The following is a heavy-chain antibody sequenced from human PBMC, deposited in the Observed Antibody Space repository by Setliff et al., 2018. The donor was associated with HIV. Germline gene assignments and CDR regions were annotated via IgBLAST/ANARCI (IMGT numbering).Heavy chain of an antibody. CDR3: AREHCSGGSCNGFDI. Sequence: SETLSLTCTVSGGSISSSTYYWGWIRQPPGKGLEWIGTIYYSGSTYYNPSLKSRVTISLDTSRNQFSLKLGSVTAADTAMYYCAREHCSGGSCNGFDIWGQGTMVTVSS. CDR2: IYYSGST. CDR1: GGSISSSTYY. V-gene: IGHV4-39*07. J-gene: IGHJ3*02. D-gene: IGHD2-15*01.